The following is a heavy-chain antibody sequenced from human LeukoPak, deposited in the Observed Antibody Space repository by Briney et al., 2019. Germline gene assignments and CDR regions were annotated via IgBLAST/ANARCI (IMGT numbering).Heavy chain of an antibody. Sequence: SETLSLTCTVSGGSISRYYWSWIRQPPGKGLEWIGYVYYSGTTNYNPSLKSRVTISVDTSKNQFSLELSSVTAADTAVYYCARSGGYDSGWSFQHWGQGTLVTVSS. V-gene: IGHV4-59*08. D-gene: IGHD5-12*01. CDR3: ARSGGYDSGWSFQH. CDR1: GGSISRYY. CDR2: VYYSGTT. J-gene: IGHJ1*01.